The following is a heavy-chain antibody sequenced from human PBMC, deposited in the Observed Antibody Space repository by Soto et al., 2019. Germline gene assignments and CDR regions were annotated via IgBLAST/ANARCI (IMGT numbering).Heavy chain of an antibody. Sequence: GGSLRLSCAASGFTISSYGMHWVRKAPGKGLKWVTVISYDGSNKYYADYVKGRFTIYRDNSKNTLFLQMNSLRAVDTAVYFFAKGYCSSTSCYYYYYYYMDVWGKGTRVTVSS. J-gene: IGHJ6*03. V-gene: IGHV3-30*18. CDR1: GFTISSYG. D-gene: IGHD2-2*01. CDR3: AKGYCSSTSCYYYYYYYMDV. CDR2: ISYDGSNK.